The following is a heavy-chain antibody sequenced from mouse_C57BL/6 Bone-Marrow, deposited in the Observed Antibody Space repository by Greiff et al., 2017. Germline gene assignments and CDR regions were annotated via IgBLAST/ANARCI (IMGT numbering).Heavy chain of an antibody. D-gene: IGHD2-5*01. Sequence: EVMLVESGGGLVKPGGSLKLSCAASGFTFSSYTMSWVRQTPEKRLEWVASISGGGGNTYYPDSFKGRFTISRDTANTTLYLQMSDLRSEDTALYYCARHSAYYRNNGDAMDYWGQGTSVTVSS. J-gene: IGHJ4*01. CDR2: ISGGGGNT. CDR3: ARHSAYYRNNGDAMDY. V-gene: IGHV5-9*01. CDR1: GFTFSSYT.